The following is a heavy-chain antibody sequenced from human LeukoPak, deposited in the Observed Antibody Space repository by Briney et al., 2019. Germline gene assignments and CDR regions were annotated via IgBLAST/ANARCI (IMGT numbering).Heavy chain of an antibody. CDR2: ISSSSSYI. D-gene: IGHD2-8*01. Sequence: GGSLRLSCAASRFTFSSYSMNWVRQAPGKGLEWVSSISSSSSYIYYADSVKGRFTISRDNSKNTLYLQMNSLRAEDTAVYYCAKDPDCTSGICYTFFDYWGQGTLVTVSS. CDR1: RFTFSSYS. J-gene: IGHJ4*02. CDR3: AKDPDCTSGICYTFFDY. V-gene: IGHV3-21*04.